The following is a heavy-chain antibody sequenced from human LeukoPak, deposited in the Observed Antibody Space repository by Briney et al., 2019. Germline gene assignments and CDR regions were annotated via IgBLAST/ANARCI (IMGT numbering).Heavy chain of an antibody. CDR2: INHSGST. CDR1: GGSISSYY. CDR3: ARQLTAVAGFFDY. V-gene: IGHV4-34*01. J-gene: IGHJ4*02. Sequence: SETLSLTCTVSGGSISSYYWSWIRQPPGKGLEWIGEINHSGSTNYNPSLKSRVTISVDTSKNQFSLKLSSVTAADTAVYYCARQLTAVAGFFDYWGQGTLVTASS. D-gene: IGHD6-19*01.